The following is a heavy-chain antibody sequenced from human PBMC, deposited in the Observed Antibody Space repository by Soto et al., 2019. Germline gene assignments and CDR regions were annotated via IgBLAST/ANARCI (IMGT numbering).Heavy chain of an antibody. CDR2: ISFDGRDI. Sequence: QVQLVESGGGVVHPGTSLRLSCVTSGFTFSSFAMDWVRQAPGKGLEWVAAISFDGRDISYRELVKGRFTISRDKFKNTVYLQRNNLRPEDTAVYYCAKEALDYFDTGRFYAPAFDHWGQGTLVTGSS. V-gene: IGHV3-30*18. CDR1: GFTFSSFA. D-gene: IGHD3-10*01. J-gene: IGHJ4*02. CDR3: AKEALDYFDTGRFYAPAFDH.